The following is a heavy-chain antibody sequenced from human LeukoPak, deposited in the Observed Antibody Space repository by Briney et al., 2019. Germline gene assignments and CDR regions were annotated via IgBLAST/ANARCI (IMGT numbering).Heavy chain of an antibody. Sequence: ASVKVSCGASGYTFYSYGISWVRQAPGQGLEWMGWISCYTGNTNHAQKFQDRVTMTMDTSTTTVYMELRSLRSDDTAVYYCARDTRDYGMDVWGQGTTVTVSS. V-gene: IGHV1-18*01. J-gene: IGHJ6*02. CDR3: ARDTRDYGMDV. D-gene: IGHD1-26*01. CDR2: ISCYTGNT. CDR1: GYTFYSYG.